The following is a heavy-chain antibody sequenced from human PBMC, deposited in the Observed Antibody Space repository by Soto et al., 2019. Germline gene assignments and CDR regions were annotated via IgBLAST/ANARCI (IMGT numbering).Heavy chain of an antibody. CDR2: ISSSSSYI. CDR1: GFTFSSYS. J-gene: IGHJ6*03. V-gene: IGHV3-21*01. Sequence: GGSLRLSCAASGFTFSSYSMNWVRQAPGKGLEWVSSISSSSSYIYYADSVKGRFTISRDNAKNSLYLQMNSLRAEDTAVYYCARGFWGDYPLASYYMDVWGKGTTVTVSS. D-gene: IGHD4-17*01. CDR3: ARGFWGDYPLASYYMDV.